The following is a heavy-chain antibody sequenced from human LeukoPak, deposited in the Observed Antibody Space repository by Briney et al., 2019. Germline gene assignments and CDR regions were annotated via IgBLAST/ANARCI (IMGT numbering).Heavy chain of an antibody. J-gene: IGHJ5*02. CDR2: INHSGST. V-gene: IGHV4-34*01. CDR3: ARARVVAAQYNWFDP. D-gene: IGHD2-15*01. Sequence: TSETQSLTCAVYGGSFSGYYWSWIRQPPGKGLEWIGEINHSGSTNYNPSLKSRDTISVDKSKNQFSLKLSSVTAADTAVYYCARARVVAAQYNWFDPWGQGTLVTVFS. CDR1: GGSFSGYY.